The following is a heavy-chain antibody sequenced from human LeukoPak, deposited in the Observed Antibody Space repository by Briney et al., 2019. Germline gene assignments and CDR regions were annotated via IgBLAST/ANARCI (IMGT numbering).Heavy chain of an antibody. CDR1: GFNFNNYW. CDR2: IKDDGSEE. Sequence: PGGSLRLSCAASGFNFNNYWMSWLRQAPGTGLEWVANIKDDGSEEYYVDSVKGRFTISRDNAKNSLYLQMNSLRAEDTAVYYCARESYDILTGYDWFDPWGQGTLVTVSS. V-gene: IGHV3-7*03. J-gene: IGHJ5*02. CDR3: ARESYDILTGYDWFDP. D-gene: IGHD3-9*01.